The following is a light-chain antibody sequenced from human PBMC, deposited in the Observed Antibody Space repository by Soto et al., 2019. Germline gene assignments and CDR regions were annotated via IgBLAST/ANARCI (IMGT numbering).Light chain of an antibody. CDR2: GAS. Sequence: EIVLTQSPGTLSLSPGERATLSCRASQSVSSSYLAWYQQKPGQAPRLHIHGASSRATGIPDRFSGSGSETEFTLTISSLQSEDFAAYYCQQYNDWPPWTLGQATKVDIK. CDR1: QSVSSSY. V-gene: IGKV3-15*01. CDR3: QQYNDWPPWT. J-gene: IGKJ1*01.